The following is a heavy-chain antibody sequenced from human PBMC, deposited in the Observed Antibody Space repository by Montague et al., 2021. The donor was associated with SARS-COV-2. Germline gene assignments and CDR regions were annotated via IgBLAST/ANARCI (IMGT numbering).Heavy chain of an antibody. D-gene: IGHD3-3*01. CDR1: GGSFTGYY. V-gene: IGHV4-34*01. Sequence: SETLSLTCAVYGGSFTGYYWTWIRQPPGKGLEWIGEIHHSGSTKYNPSLESRVTMSVDTSKNQLSLRLNSVSAADTAVYYCARAQDTIFGVLIMLPAAGSVDVWGQGTTVTVSS. CDR3: ARAQDTIFGVLIMLPAAGSVDV. CDR2: IHHSGST. J-gene: IGHJ3*01.